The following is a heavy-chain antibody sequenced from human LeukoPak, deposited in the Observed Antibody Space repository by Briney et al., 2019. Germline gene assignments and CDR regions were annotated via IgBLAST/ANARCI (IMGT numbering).Heavy chain of an antibody. CDR3: ARGNYDFWSGYKTHPDY. D-gene: IGHD3-3*01. CDR1: GYTFTSYG. V-gene: IGHV1-18*01. J-gene: IGHJ4*02. CDR2: ISAYNGNT. Sequence: ASVKVSCKASGYTFTSYGISWVRQAPGQGLEWMGWISAYNGNTNYAQKLQGRVTMTTDTSTSTAYMELRSLRSDDTAVYYCARGNYDFWSGYKTHPDYWGQGTLVTVSS.